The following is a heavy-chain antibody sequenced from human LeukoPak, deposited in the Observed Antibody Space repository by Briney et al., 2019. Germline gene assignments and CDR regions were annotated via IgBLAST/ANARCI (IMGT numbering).Heavy chain of an antibody. D-gene: IGHD3-10*01. Sequence: GGSLRLSCPASGFSFSLYSMNWVRQAPGKGLEWVSYISSSGGNTHYADSVKGRFTISRDNAKTSLFLQMNSLRAEDTAVYYCARGGSFGTYWGQGTLVTVSS. CDR3: ARGGSFGTY. V-gene: IGHV3-48*01. CDR2: ISSSGGNT. J-gene: IGHJ4*02. CDR1: GFSFSLYS.